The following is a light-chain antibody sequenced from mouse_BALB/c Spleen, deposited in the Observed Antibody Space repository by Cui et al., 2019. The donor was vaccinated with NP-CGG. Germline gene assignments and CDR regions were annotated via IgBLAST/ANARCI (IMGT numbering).Light chain of an antibody. CDR3: ALWYSNHWV. Sequence: HAVVTQESALTTSPGETVTLTCRSSTGAVTTSNYANWVQEKPDHVFTGLIGGTKNRAPGIPARFSGSLIGDKAALTITGAQTEDETIYFCALWYSNHWVFGGGTKLTVL. CDR1: TGAVTTSNY. J-gene: IGLJ1*01. CDR2: GTK. V-gene: IGLV1*01.